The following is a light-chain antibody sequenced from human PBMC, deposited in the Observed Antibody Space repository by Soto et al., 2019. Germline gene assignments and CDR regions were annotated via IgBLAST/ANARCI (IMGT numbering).Light chain of an antibody. CDR3: SVWDDCLNGWV. J-gene: IGLJ3*02. V-gene: IGLV1-44*01. Sequence: QSVLTQPPSTSGTPGQRVTIPCSGSRSNIGSNGVAWYQHLPGTAPKLLIYSNYQRPSVVPDRFSGSKSGTSASLAISGLQSEDEADHYCSVWDDCLNGWVFGGGTKLTVL. CDR1: RSNIGSNG. CDR2: SNY.